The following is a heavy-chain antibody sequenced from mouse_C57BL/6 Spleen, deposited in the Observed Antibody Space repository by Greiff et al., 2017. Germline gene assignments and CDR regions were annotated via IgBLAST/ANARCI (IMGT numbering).Heavy chain of an antibody. CDR2: IRNKANGYTT. CDR3: ARYNDYGAMDY. D-gene: IGHD2-4*01. CDR1: GYTFTDYY. V-gene: IGHV7-3*01. Sequence: EVKVVESGGGLVQPGGSLSLSCAASGYTFTDYYMSWARQPPGKALEWLGFIRNKANGYTTEYSASVKGRFTISRDNSQSILYLQMNALRAEDSATYYCARYNDYGAMDYWGQGTSVTVSS. J-gene: IGHJ4*01.